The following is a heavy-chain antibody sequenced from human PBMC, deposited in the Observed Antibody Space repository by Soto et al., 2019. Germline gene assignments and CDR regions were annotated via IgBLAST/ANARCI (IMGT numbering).Heavy chain of an antibody. CDR3: ARDPKTSGGQHWAFNYFDS. D-gene: IGHD7-27*01. Sequence: QVQLVESGGGVVQPGRSLRLSCAASGFSFSISPMHWVRQAPGKGPEWVALISYDGTHKFYADSVKGRFTISRDNSKSTLYLQVDSLRPEDAAVYYCARDPKTSGGQHWAFNYFDSWGQGTLVTVSS. V-gene: IGHV3-30-3*01. CDR2: ISYDGTHK. CDR1: GFSFSISP. J-gene: IGHJ4*02.